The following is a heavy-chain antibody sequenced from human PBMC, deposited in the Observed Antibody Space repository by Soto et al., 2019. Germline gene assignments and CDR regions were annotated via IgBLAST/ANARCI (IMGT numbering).Heavy chain of an antibody. D-gene: IGHD3-3*01. V-gene: IGHV3-33*01. CDR3: ARDPEPRAYYDFWSGYYTPYGFDI. CDR2: IWYDGSNK. CDR1: GFTFSSYG. Sequence: GGSLRLSCAASGFTFSSYGMHWVRQAPGKGLEWVAVIWYDGSNKYYADSVKGRFTISRDNSKNTLYLQMNSLRAEDTAVYYCARDPEPRAYYDFWSGYYTPYGFDIWGQGTMVTVS. J-gene: IGHJ3*02.